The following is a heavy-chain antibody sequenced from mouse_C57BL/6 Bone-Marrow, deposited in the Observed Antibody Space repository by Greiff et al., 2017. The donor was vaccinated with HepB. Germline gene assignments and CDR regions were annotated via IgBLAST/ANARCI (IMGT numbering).Heavy chain of an antibody. CDR2: IDPDDGGT. CDR1: GFNIKDYY. D-gene: IGHD3-2*02. Sequence: EVQLQQSGAELVKPGASVKLSCTASGFNIKDYYMHWVKQRTEQGLEWIGRIDPDDGGTKYAPKFQGKATITADTSSNTAYLQLSSLTSEDTAVYYCAVTAQATHYAMDYWGRGTSVTVSS. V-gene: IGHV14-2*01. CDR3: AVTAQATHYAMDY. J-gene: IGHJ4*01.